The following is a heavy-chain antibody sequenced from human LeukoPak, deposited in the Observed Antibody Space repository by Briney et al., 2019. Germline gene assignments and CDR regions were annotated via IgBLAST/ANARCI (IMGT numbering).Heavy chain of an antibody. CDR3: ARSTAKSRYYYYYYYMDV. J-gene: IGHJ6*03. V-gene: IGHV4-38-2*01. D-gene: IGHD5-18*01. CDR1: GYSISSGYY. CDR2: IYHSGST. Sequence: KPSETLSLTCAVSGYSISSGYYWGWIRQPPGKGLEWIGSIYHSGSTNYNPSLKSRVTMSVDTSKNQFSLKLSSVTAADTAVYYCARSTAKSRYYYYYYYMDVWGKGPRSPSP.